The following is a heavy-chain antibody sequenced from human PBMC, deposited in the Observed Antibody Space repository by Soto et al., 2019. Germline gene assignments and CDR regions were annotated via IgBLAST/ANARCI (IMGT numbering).Heavy chain of an antibody. J-gene: IGHJ4*02. D-gene: IGHD6-19*01. Sequence: SGPTAGEPTHPRTRTCTFTGFSLSTSGQGGGWIRQPPGKALEWRALMYWNDEKRNSQALKARPTNTKDTAKNQEDLTRTNKEPVDSASYYCAYRPSGWYLFDFWGQGTLVTVSS. CDR3: AYRPSGWYLFDF. CDR2: MYWNDEK. V-gene: IGHV2-5*01. CDR1: GFSLSTSGQG.